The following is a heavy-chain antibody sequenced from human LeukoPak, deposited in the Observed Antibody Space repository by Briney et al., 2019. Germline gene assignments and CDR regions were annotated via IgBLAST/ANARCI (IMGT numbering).Heavy chain of an antibody. J-gene: IGHJ4*02. CDR2: IYSSGST. CDR3: TRRRRYRTGGSCYSFDY. D-gene: IGHD2-15*01. V-gene: IGHV4-39*01. CDR1: GGSPSSSDYY. Sequence: PSETLSLICTVSGGSPSSSDYYWGWIRQSPGGGLEWIGNIYSSGSTYYNPSLKSRVTISVDASENQFSLKLSSVTAADTAVYYCTRRRRYRTGGSCYSFDYWGQGTLVTVSS.